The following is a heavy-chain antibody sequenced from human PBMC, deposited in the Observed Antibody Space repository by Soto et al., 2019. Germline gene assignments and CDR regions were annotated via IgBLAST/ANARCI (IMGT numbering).Heavy chain of an antibody. CDR2: ISGSGGST. V-gene: IGHV3-23*01. CDR1: GFSFSSSA. J-gene: IGHJ6*02. Sequence: EVQLLESGGGLAQRGGSLRVSCVGSGFSFSSSAMSWVRQAPGKGLEWVSSISGSGGSTYYADSVKGRFIISRDNSKNTLYLQMDSLRAGDTGVYYCARDFTMGATYSGPSFYSMDVWGQGTTVTVSS. CDR3: ARDFTMGATYSGPSFYSMDV. D-gene: IGHD1-26*01.